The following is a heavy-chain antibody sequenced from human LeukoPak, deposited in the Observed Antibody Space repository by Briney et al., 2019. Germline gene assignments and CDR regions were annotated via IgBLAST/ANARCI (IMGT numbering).Heavy chain of an antibody. D-gene: IGHD2-15*01. J-gene: IGHJ4*02. CDR3: ARGPNKILLGYCSGGSCRNFDY. Sequence: SETLSLTCAVYGGSFSGYYWSWIRQPPGKGLEWIGEINHSGSTNYNPSLKSRVTISVDTSKNQFSLKLSSVTAADTAVYYCARGPNKILLGYCSGGSCRNFDYWGQGTLVTVSS. V-gene: IGHV4-34*01. CDR1: GGSFSGYY. CDR2: INHSGST.